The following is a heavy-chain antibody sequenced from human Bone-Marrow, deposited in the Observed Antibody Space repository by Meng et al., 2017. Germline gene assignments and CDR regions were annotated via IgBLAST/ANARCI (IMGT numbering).Heavy chain of an antibody. Sequence: ASVKVSCKASGYTFTANYIHWVRQAPGRGLEWMGWIYPDSGDTNYAQEFQGRVTMTTDTSTSTAYMELRSLRSDDTAVYYCASRELGIEGNDAFDIWGQGTMVTVSS. CDR1: GYTFTANY. V-gene: IGHV1-2*02. CDR3: ASRELGIEGNDAFDI. D-gene: IGHD7-27*01. CDR2: IYPDSGDT. J-gene: IGHJ3*02.